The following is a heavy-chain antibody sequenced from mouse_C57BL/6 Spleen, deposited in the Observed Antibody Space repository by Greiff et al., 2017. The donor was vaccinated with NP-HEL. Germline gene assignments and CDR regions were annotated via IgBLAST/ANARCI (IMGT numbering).Heavy chain of an antibody. CDR3: AREVDYYGSSYFDY. V-gene: IGHV1-64*01. CDR2: IHPNSGST. Sequence: VQLQQPGAELVKPGASVKLSCKASGYTFTSYWMHWVKQRPGQGLEWIGMIHPNSGSTNYNEKFKSKATLTVDKSSSTAYMQLSSLTSEDSAVYYCAREVDYYGSSYFDYWGQGTTLTVSS. CDR1: GYTFTSYW. D-gene: IGHD1-1*01. J-gene: IGHJ2*01.